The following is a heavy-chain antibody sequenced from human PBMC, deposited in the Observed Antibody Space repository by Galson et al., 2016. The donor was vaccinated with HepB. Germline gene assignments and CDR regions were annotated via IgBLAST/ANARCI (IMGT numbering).Heavy chain of an antibody. CDR2: ISHSGSI. CDR3: SIDGWQQLLSFGMDV. Sequence: SETLSLTCAVSGGSINSSNWWSWVRQPPGKGLEWIGEISHSGSIDYNPSLKSRVNISIDRSKNQFSLKLRSVTAADTAVYYCSIDGWQQLLSFGMDVGGHGTTVTVSS. D-gene: IGHD2-15*01. J-gene: IGHJ6*02. V-gene: IGHV4-4*02. CDR1: GGSINSSNW.